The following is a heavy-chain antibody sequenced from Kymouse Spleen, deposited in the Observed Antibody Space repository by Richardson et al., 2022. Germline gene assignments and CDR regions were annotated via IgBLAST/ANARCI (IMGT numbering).Heavy chain of an antibody. Sequence: QVQLVESGGGVVQPGRSLRLSCAASGFTFSSYGMHWVRQAPGKGLEWVAVIWYDGSNKYYADSVKGRFTISRDNSKNTLYLQMNSLRAEDTAVYYCARDITGTTAFDYWGQGTLVTVSS. CDR3: ARDITGTTAFDY. V-gene: IGHV3-33*01. J-gene: IGHJ4*02. CDR2: IWYDGSNK. D-gene: IGHD1-7*01. CDR1: GFTFSSYG.